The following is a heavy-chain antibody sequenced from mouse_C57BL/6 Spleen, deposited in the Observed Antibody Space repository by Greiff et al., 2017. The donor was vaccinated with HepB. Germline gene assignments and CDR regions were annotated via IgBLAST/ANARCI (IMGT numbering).Heavy chain of an antibody. CDR3: TVYGSSPLYAMDD. CDR1: GYTFTDYE. J-gene: IGHJ4*01. CDR2: IDPETGGT. D-gene: IGHD1-1*01. V-gene: IGHV1-15*01. Sequence: VQLQQSGAELVRPGASVTLSCKASGYTFTDYEMHWVKQTPVHGLEWIGAIDPETGGTAYNQKFKGKAILTADKSSSTAYMELRSLTSEDSAVYYCTVYGSSPLYAMDDWGQGTSVTVSS.